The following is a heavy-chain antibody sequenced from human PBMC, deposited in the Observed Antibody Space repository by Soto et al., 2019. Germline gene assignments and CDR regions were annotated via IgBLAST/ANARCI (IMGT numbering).Heavy chain of an antibody. J-gene: IGHJ4*02. V-gene: IGHV3-30-3*01. CDR1: GFTFSSYA. CDR3: ATTGGGILYYFDY. Sequence: QVQLVESGGGVVQPGRSLRLSCAASGFTFSSYAMHWVRQAPGKGLEWVAVISYDGSNKYYADSVKGRFTISRDNSKNTLYLQLNSLRAEDTAVYYCATTGGGILYYFDYWGQGTLVTGSS. D-gene: IGHD2-15*01. CDR2: ISYDGSNK.